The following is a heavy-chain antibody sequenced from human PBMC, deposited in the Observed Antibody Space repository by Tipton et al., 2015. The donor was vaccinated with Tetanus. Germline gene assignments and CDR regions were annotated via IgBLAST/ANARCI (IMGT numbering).Heavy chain of an antibody. J-gene: IGHJ4*02. V-gene: IGHV1-18*01. CDR1: GYTFNTFG. Sequence: QLVQSGPEVKKPGASVKVSCKASGYTFNTFGISWVRQAPGQGLEWIGWISVYNGNTNYGQNVQGRVTMTTDTPASTAYMELRSLRSGDTAVYYCARGPTNPLAVDRPTDYWGQGTLVTVSS. CDR2: ISVYNGNT. D-gene: IGHD6-19*01. CDR3: ARGPTNPLAVDRPTDY.